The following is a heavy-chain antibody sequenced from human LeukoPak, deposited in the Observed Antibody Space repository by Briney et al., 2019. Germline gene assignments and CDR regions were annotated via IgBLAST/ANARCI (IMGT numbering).Heavy chain of an antibody. CDR2: IWYDGSNK. V-gene: IGHV3-33*06. CDR3: AKDGGDYQFDC. D-gene: IGHD4-17*01. Sequence: PGGSLRLSCAASGFTFSSYGMHWVRQAPGKGLEGGAVIWYDGSNKYYADSVEGRFTISRDNSKNTLYLQMNSLRAEDTAVYYCAKDGGDYQFDCWGQGTLVTVSS. CDR1: GFTFSSYG. J-gene: IGHJ4*02.